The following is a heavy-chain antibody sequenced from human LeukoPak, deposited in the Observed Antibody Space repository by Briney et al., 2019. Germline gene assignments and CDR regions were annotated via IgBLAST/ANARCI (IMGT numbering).Heavy chain of an antibody. CDR2: INHSGST. CDR1: GGSFSGYY. D-gene: IGHD5-12*01. V-gene: IGHV4-34*01. CDR3: ARGQPDVDIVAMITGWFDP. Sequence: SETLSLTCAVYGGSFSGYYWSWIRQPPGKGLEWIGEINHSGSTNYNPSLKSRVTISVDTSKNQFSLKLSSVTAADTDVYYCARGQPDVDIVAMITGWFDPWGQGTLVTVCS. J-gene: IGHJ5*02.